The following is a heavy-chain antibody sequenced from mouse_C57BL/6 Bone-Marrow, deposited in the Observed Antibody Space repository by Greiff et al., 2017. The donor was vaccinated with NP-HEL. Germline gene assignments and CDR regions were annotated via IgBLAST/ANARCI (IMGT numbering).Heavy chain of an antibody. D-gene: IGHD2-3*01. CDR1: GYAFSSYW. J-gene: IGHJ2*01. CDR2: IYPGDGDT. CDR3: ARNGYYAYYFDY. V-gene: IGHV1-80*01. Sequence: QVQLKQSGAELVKPGASVKISCKASGYAFSSYWMNWVKQRPGKGLEWIGQIYPGDGDTNYNGKFKGKATLTADNSSSTAYMQLSSLTSEDSAVYFCARNGYYAYYFDYWGQGTTLTVSS.